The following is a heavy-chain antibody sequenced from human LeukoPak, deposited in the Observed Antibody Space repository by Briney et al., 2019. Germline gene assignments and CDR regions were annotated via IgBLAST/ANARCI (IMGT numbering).Heavy chain of an antibody. Sequence: SVKVSCKASGGTFSSYAISWVRQAPGQGLEWMGGIIPIFGTTNYAQKFHGRVTITADETTSTAYMELSSLRSEETAVYYCARAPYDSDVQIGFYYYYMDVWGKGTTVTVSS. CDR2: IIPIFGTT. V-gene: IGHV1-69*01. CDR3: ARAPYDSDVQIGFYYYYMDV. CDR1: GGTFSSYA. D-gene: IGHD3-22*01. J-gene: IGHJ6*03.